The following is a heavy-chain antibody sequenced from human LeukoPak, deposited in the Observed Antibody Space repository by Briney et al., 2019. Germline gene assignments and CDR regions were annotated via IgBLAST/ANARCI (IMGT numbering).Heavy chain of an antibody. CDR1: GGTFSSYA. CDR3: ARVPRGSYDNWFDP. V-gene: IGHV1-69*13. CDR2: IIPIFGTA. Sequence: SVNVSCKASGGTFSSYAISWVRQAPGQGLEWMGGIIPIFGTANYAQKFQGRVTITADESTSTAYMELSSLRSEDTAVYYCARVPRGSYDNWFDPWGQGTLVTVSS. J-gene: IGHJ5*02. D-gene: IGHD1-26*01.